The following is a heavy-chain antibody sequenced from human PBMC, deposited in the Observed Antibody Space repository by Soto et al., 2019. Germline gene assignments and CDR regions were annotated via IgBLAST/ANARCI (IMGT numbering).Heavy chain of an antibody. CDR1: GGSISSYH. CDR2: IYYCGST. J-gene: IGHJ6*02. Sequence: SETLSLTSTVSGGSISSYHWSWIRQPPGKGLEWIGYIYYCGSTHYNPSLKSRVTISVDTSKNQFSLKLSSVTAADTAVYYCARDTRVTSGGTRFYYYFVMDVWGQGTTVTVAS. D-gene: IGHD2-21*02. CDR3: ARDTRVTSGGTRFYYYFVMDV. V-gene: IGHV4-59*01.